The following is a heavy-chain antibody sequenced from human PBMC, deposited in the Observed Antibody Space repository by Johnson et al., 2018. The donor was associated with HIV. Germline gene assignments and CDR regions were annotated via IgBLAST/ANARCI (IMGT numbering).Heavy chain of an antibody. Sequence: VQLLESGGGVVQPGRSLRLSCAASGFIFSSYAMHWVRQAPGKGLEWVAVIAYDGSTKYYTDSVKGRFTISRDNSKNTLYLQMNSLRAEDTAVYYCARACRDGYTCDAFDIWGQGTMVTVSS. V-gene: IGHV3-30*04. J-gene: IGHJ3*02. D-gene: IGHD5-24*01. CDR2: IAYDGSTK. CDR1: GFIFSSYA. CDR3: ARACRDGYTCDAFDI.